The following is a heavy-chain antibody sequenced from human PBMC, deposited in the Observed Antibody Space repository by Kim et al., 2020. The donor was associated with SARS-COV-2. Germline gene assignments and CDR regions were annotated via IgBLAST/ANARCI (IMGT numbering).Heavy chain of an antibody. Sequence: GGSLRLSCAASGFTFSSYAMSWVRQAPGKGLEWVSAISGSGGSTYYADSVKGRFTISRDNSKNTLYLQMNSLRAEDTAVYYCARGAPYSPTWLASRGTTGGVDYWGQGTLVTVSS. CDR1: GFTFSSYA. J-gene: IGHJ4*02. CDR2: ISGSGGST. V-gene: IGHV3-23*01. CDR3: ARGAPYSPTWLASRGTTGGVDY. D-gene: IGHD6-13*01.